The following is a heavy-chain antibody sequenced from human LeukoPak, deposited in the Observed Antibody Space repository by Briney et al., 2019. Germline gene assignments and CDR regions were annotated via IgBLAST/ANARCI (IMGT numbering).Heavy chain of an antibody. CDR2: INHSGTT. CDR3: ATRSLKIAAARCFDN. V-gene: IGHV4-34*01. Sequence: SETLSLTCGVYGESSSGYFWNWIRQSPEKGLEWIGEINHSGTTDFNPSLKSRASILVDTSKKQFSLRLTSVTAADTAVYYCATRSLKIAAARCFDNWGQGTPVLVSS. J-gene: IGHJ4*02. CDR1: GESSSGYF. D-gene: IGHD2-21*01.